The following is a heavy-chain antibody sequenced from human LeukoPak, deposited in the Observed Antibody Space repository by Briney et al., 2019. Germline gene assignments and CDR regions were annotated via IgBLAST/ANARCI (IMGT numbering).Heavy chain of an antibody. V-gene: IGHV1-69*13. Sequence: SVKVSCKASGGTFSSYAISWVRQAPGQGLEWMGGIIPIFGTANYAQKFQGRVTITADESTSTAYMELSSLRSEDTAVYYCARDWVYYYDSSGPSQGFDYWGQGTLVTVSS. CDR2: IIPIFGTA. CDR1: GGTFSSYA. J-gene: IGHJ4*02. CDR3: ARDWVYYYDSSGPSQGFDY. D-gene: IGHD3-22*01.